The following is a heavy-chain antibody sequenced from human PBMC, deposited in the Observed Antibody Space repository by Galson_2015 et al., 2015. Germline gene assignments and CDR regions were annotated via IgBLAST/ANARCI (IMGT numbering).Heavy chain of an antibody. D-gene: IGHD1-26*01. V-gene: IGHV3-21*04. CDR2: VSSSTSYI. J-gene: IGHJ4*02. CDR1: GFTFSTYS. CDR3: ARLNWDDEC. Sequence: SLRLSCAASGFTFSTYSMNWVRRAPGKGLEWVSSVSSSTSYIYYADSVKGRFTISRDDSKNTAYLQMNSLKTEDTAMYYCARLNWDDECWGQGTLVTVSS.